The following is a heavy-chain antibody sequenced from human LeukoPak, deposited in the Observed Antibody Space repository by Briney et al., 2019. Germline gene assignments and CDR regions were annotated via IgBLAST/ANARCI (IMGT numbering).Heavy chain of an antibody. V-gene: IGHV4-61*01. CDR3: ARISGSSGYSDPYWYFDL. Sequence: SETLSLTCTVSGGSISSSSYYWSWIRQPPGKGLEWIGYIYYSGSTNYNPSLKSRVTISVDTSKNQFSLKLSSVTAADTAVYYCARISGSSGYSDPYWYFDLWGRGTLVTVSS. CDR2: IYYSGST. D-gene: IGHD3-22*01. CDR1: GGSISSSSYY. J-gene: IGHJ2*01.